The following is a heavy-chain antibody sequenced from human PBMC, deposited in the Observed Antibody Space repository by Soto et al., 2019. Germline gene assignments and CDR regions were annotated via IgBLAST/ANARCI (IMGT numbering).Heavy chain of an antibody. CDR3: ASWNYNGYYFDY. Sequence: GAXVKVSCXVSGYTLTEFTMHWGRQAXGTXXEWLGCFDPEDGETIYSQKFQGIVTMTEDTSTDTAYMELSSLRSEDTAVYYCASWNYNGYYFDYWGQGTLVTVSS. J-gene: IGHJ4*02. D-gene: IGHD1-7*01. CDR1: GYTLTEFT. CDR2: FDPEDGET. V-gene: IGHV1-24*01.